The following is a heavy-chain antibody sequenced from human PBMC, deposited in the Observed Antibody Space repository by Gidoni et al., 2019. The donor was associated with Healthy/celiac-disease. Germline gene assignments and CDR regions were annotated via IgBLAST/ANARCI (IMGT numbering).Heavy chain of an antibody. CDR1: GFTFYDHT. J-gene: IGHJ6*02. Sequence: EVQLVESGGVVVQPGGSLRLSCAASGFTFYDHTMHWVRQAPGKGLEWVSLISWDGGSKYYADSVKGRFTISRDNSKNSLYLQMNSLRTEDTALYYCAKDTRIAAAGNYYYYGMDVWGQGTTVTVSS. D-gene: IGHD6-13*01. V-gene: IGHV3-43*01. CDR3: AKDTRIAAAGNYYYYGMDV. CDR2: ISWDGGSK.